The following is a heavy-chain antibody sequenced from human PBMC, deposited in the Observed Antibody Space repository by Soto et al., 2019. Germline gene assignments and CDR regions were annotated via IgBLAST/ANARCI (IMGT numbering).Heavy chain of an antibody. V-gene: IGHV3-23*01. D-gene: IGHD6-13*01. J-gene: IGHJ6*02. CDR2: ISGSGGST. Sequence: GGSLRLSCAASGFTFSSYAMSWVRQAPGKGLEWVSAISGSGGSTYYADSVKSRFTISRDNSKNTLYLQMNSLRAEDTAAYYCAKDWRDSSSWFRRNYYDGMDVWGQGATVTVSS. CDR1: GFTFSSYA. CDR3: AKDWRDSSSWFRRNYYDGMDV.